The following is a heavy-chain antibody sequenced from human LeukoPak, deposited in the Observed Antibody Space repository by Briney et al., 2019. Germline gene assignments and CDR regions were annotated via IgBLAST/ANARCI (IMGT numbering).Heavy chain of an antibody. V-gene: IGHV1-46*01. CDR3: ARKPTGMAAEY. D-gene: IGHD1-14*01. CDR2: INPGGGST. Sequence: GASVKVSCKTTGYNFLNHYIHWVRQAPGQGLEWMGMINPGGGSTSYAQKFQDRFTITRDTSTNTVSMGLSSLRSDDMAVYYCARKPTGMAAEYWGQGSLVTVSS. J-gene: IGHJ4*02. CDR1: GYNFLNHY.